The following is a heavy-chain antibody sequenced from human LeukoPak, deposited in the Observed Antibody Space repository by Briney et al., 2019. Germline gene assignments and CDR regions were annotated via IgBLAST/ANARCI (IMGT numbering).Heavy chain of an antibody. V-gene: IGHV1-18*01. J-gene: IGHJ4*02. D-gene: IGHD2-15*01. CDR2: ISGYNGNT. CDR1: GYTFNSYA. CDR3: ARDCSGGSCYSGH. Sequence: GASVKVSCKTSGYTFNSYAISWVRQAPGQGLELMGWISGYNGNTKYAQKLQGRVTMTTETSTSTVYMELRSLRSDDTGVYYCARDCSGGSCYSGHWGQGTLVTVSS.